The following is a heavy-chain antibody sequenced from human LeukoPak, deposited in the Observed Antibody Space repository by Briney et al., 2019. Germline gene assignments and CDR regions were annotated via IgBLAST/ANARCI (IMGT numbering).Heavy chain of an antibody. V-gene: IGHV4-39*07. D-gene: IGHD3-10*01. CDR2: IYYSGST. CDR1: GGSISSSSYY. J-gene: IGHJ4*02. Sequence: SETLSLTCTVSGGSISSSSYYWGWIRQPPGKGLEWIGSIYYSGSTYYNPSLKSRVTISVDTSKNQFSLKLSSVTAADTAVYYCARGVLLWSGELFPQRVTLFDYWGQGTLVTVSS. CDR3: ARGVLLWSGELFPQRVTLFDY.